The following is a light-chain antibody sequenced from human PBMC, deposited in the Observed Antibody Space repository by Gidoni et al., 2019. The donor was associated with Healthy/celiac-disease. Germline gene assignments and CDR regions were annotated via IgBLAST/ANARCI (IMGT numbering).Light chain of an antibody. Sequence: DIQLTQSPSSLSASVGDRVTITCRASQSLSSYLNWYQQKPGKAPKLLIYAASSLQSGVPSRFSGSGSGTDFTLTISSLQPEDFATYYCQQSYSTPRITFGQXTRLEIK. V-gene: IGKV1-39*01. J-gene: IGKJ5*01. CDR3: QQSYSTPRIT. CDR2: AAS. CDR1: QSLSSY.